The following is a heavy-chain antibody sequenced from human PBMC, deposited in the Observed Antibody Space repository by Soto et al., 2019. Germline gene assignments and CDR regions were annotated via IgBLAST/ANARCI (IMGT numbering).Heavy chain of an antibody. Sequence: EVQLVESGGGLVQPGGSLRLSCAASGFTFSNFWMSWVRQAPGKGLEWVANIKQDGSEKYYVDSVKGRFTISRDNAKNSLYLQMNSLRAEDTAVYYCARGLTMIMMVTWGFDYWGQGTLVTVSS. CDR3: ARGLTMIMMVTWGFDY. V-gene: IGHV3-7*03. J-gene: IGHJ4*02. CDR1: GFTFSNFW. D-gene: IGHD3-22*01. CDR2: IKQDGSEK.